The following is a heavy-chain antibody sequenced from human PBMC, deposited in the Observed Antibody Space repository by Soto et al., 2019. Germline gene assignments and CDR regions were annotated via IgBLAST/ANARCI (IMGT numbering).Heavy chain of an antibody. V-gene: IGHV1-2*04. CDR1: GYTFTGYY. CDR2: INPNSGGT. CDR3: ARGGVGASWYVHYYYMDV. D-gene: IGHD6-13*01. J-gene: IGHJ6*03. Sequence: QVQLVQSGAEVKKPGASVKVSCKASGYTFTGYYMHWVRQAPGQGLEWMGWINPNSGGTNYAQKFQGWVTMTRDTYISTAYMELSRLRSDDTAVYYCARGGVGASWYVHYYYMDVWGKGTTVTVSS.